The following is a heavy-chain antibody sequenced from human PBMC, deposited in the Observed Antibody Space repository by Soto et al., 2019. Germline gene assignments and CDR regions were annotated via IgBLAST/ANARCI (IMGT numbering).Heavy chain of an antibody. CDR2: IYPGDSDT. Sequence: PGESLKISCKGSGYSFTSYWIGWVRQMPGKGLEWMGIIYPGDSDTRYSPSFQGQVTISADKSISTAYLKWSSLKASDTAKYNCARHYYCSSWQNYYYGMALLGQGTTVTV. J-gene: IGHJ6*02. V-gene: IGHV5-51*01. D-gene: IGHD2-2*01. CDR3: ARHYYCSSWQNYYYGMAL. CDR1: GYSFTSYW.